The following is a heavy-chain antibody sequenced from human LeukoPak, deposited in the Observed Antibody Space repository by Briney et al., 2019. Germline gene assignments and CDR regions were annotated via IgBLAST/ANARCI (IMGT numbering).Heavy chain of an antibody. CDR3: AREGMGGSGMDI. V-gene: IGHV3-33*01. Sequence: GGSPRLSCAASGFIFSSFGIHWGRQAPDKGLEGVALIWYDGGNKYFGDSVKGRFTNSRDNSKNMVYLQMNSLRAEDTAVYYCAREGMGGSGMDIWGQGTMVSVPS. CDR1: GFIFSSFG. D-gene: IGHD1-26*01. CDR2: IWYDGGNK. J-gene: IGHJ3*02.